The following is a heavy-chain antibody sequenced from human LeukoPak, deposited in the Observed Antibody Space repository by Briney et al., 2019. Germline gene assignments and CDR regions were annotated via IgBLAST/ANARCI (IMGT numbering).Heavy chain of an antibody. CDR1: GFIFEDYA. CDR2: ISWNSNRI. V-gene: IGHV3-9*01. J-gene: IGHJ4*02. CDR3: AKGLFYVLTGYCIDH. Sequence: GGSLRLSCTVSGFIFEDYAMHWVRQAPGKGLEWVSGISWNSNRIGYADSVEGRFTISRDNAKNSLYLQMNSLRVEDTAVYYCAKGLFYVLTGYCIDHWGQGTVVTVSS. D-gene: IGHD3-9*01.